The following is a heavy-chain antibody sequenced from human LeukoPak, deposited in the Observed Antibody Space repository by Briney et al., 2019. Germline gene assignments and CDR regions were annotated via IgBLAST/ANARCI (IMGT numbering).Heavy chain of an antibody. J-gene: IGHJ4*02. CDR3: AKGGRVTTVTTKAYFDY. Sequence: GGSLRLSCAASGFTFSSFGMSWVRQVPGKGLEWVSTISGSGGTTYYTDSVKGRFTVSRDNSKNTLYLQMNSLRAEDTAVYYCAKGGRVTTVTTKAYFDYWGQGTLVTVSS. CDR2: ISGSGGTT. D-gene: IGHD4-17*01. CDR1: GFTFSSFG. V-gene: IGHV3-23*01.